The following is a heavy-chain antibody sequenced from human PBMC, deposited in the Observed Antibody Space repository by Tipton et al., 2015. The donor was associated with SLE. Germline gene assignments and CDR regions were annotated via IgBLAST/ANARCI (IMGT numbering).Heavy chain of an antibody. D-gene: IGHD1-26*01. V-gene: IGHV4-59*01. J-gene: IGHJ4*02. CDR3: ARGSRVEEELDF. Sequence: LRLSCTASGGSISSYYWSWIRQPPGKGLEWIGYIYYSGSTNYNPSLKSRVTISVDTSKNQFSLKLSSVTAADTAVYYCARGSRVEEELDFWGQGTLVTVSS. CDR2: IYYSGST. CDR1: GGSISSYY.